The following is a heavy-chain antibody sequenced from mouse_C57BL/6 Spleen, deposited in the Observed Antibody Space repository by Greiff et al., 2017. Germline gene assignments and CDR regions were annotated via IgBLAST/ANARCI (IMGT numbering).Heavy chain of an antibody. J-gene: IGHJ4*01. CDR2: ISRGSSSS. CDR1: GFTFSDYG. V-gene: IGHV5-17*01. D-gene: IGHD4-1*02. Sequence: EVQGVESGGGLVKPGGSLKLSCAASGFTFSDYGMHWVRRAPERGLVWVVYISRGSSSSYYADTVKVQFTISRDNAKNTLFLQMNSLISEDTAIDYCARPIQLDYAMDYWGQGTSVTVSS. CDR3: ARPIQLDYAMDY.